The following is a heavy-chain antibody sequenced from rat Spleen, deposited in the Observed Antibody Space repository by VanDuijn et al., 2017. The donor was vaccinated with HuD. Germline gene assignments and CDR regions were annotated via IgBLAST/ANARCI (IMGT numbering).Heavy chain of an antibody. CDR3: ARGIYYYDGTYYPDY. V-gene: IGHV3-3*01. Sequence: EVQLQESGPGLVKPSQSLSLTCSVTGYSITSSYRWNWIRKFPGNKLEWMGYINSEGSTNYNPSLKSRISITRDTSKNQFFLQVNSVTTEETATYYCARGIYYYDGTYYPDYWGQGVMVTVSS. CDR1: GYSITSSYR. D-gene: IGHD1-12*02. CDR2: INSEGST. J-gene: IGHJ2*01.